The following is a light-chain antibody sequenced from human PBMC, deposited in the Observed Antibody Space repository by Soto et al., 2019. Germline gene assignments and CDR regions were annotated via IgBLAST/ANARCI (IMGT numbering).Light chain of an antibody. Sequence: QSALTQPASVSGSPGQSITISCTGTSSDVGGYNYVSWYQQHPGKAPKLMIYDVSNRPSGVSNRFSGSKSGNTASLTISGLQAEDEGDYYYSSYTSSSTTYVFGTGTKVTVL. CDR1: SSDVGGYNY. CDR3: SSYTSSSTTYV. CDR2: DVS. V-gene: IGLV2-14*01. J-gene: IGLJ1*01.